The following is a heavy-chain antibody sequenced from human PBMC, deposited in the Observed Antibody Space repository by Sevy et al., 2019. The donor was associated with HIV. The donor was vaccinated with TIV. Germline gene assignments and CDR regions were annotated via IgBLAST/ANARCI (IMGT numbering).Heavy chain of an antibody. V-gene: IGHV3-11*01. J-gene: IGHJ6*02. CDR3: ARVTELWFGELSQYGMDV. CDR2: ISSSGSTI. CDR1: GFTFSDYY. Sequence: GGSLRLSCAASGFTFSDYYMSWIRQAPGKGLEWVSYISSSGSTIYYADSVKGRFTISRDNAKNSLYLQMNSLRAEDTAVYYCARVTELWFGELSQYGMDVWVQGTTVTVSS. D-gene: IGHD3-10*01.